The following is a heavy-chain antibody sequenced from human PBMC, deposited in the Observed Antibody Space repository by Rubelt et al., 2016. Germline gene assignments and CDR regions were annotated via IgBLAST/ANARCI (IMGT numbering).Heavy chain of an antibody. V-gene: IGHV4-59*01. D-gene: IGHD5-18*01. CDR2: IYYSGST. CDR3: ARVGDSGGGYGYTGLYYFDY. Sequence: TVSGGSISGYFWSWIRQPPGKGLEWIGYIYYSGSTNYNSSLKSRGTISVDTSKSQFSLNLSSVTAADTAVYYCARVGDSGGGYGYTGLYYFDYWGQGTLVTVSS. J-gene: IGHJ4*02. CDR1: GGSISGYF.